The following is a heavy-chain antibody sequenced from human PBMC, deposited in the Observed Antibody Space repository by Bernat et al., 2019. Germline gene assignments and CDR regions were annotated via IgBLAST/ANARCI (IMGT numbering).Heavy chain of an antibody. V-gene: IGHV2-5*02. D-gene: IGHD3-10*01. CDR1: GFSLSTSGVG. CDR3: AHRRAYYGHWNEGHFDD. CDR2: IYWDDDK. Sequence: QITLKESGPTLVNPTQTLTLTCTFSGFSLSTSGVGVGWIRQSPGKALEWLVLIYWDDDKRYSPSLKNRLTITKDTSKNQVVLTMTNMYTVDTGTYYCAHRRAYYGHWNEGHFDDWGQGTLVTVSS. J-gene: IGHJ4*02.